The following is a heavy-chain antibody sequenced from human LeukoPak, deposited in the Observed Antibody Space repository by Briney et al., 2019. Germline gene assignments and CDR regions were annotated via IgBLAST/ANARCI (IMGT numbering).Heavy chain of an antibody. D-gene: IGHD2-21*01. CDR3: ARRGVSYFDY. CDR1: GVSISSCSYC. V-gene: IGHV4-39*01. J-gene: IGHJ4*02. Sequence: SETLSLTCTVSGVSISSCSYCWGWIRQPPGKGLEWIGSIYYSGSTYYNPSLKSRVTISVDTSKNQFSLKLSSVTAADTAVYYCARRGVSYFDYWGQGTLVTVSS. CDR2: IYYSGST.